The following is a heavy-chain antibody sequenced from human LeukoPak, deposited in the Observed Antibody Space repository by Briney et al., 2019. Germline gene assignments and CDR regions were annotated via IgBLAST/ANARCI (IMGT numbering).Heavy chain of an antibody. CDR2: ISGRDDSA. CDR1: GFTFSSYA. V-gene: IGHV3-23*01. Sequence: GGSLRLSCAASGFTFSSYAMSWVRQAPGKGLEWVSTISGRDDSAYYADSVKGRFTISRDNSKNTLYLQMNSLRAEDTAVYYCARDPDHGALDYWGQGTLVTVSS. D-gene: IGHD3-16*01. CDR3: ARDPDHGALDY. J-gene: IGHJ4*02.